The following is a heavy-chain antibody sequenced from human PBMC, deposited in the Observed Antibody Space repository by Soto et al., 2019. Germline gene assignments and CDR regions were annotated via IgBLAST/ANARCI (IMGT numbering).Heavy chain of an antibody. J-gene: IGHJ4*02. Sequence: QVHLVQSGAEVKKPGASVKVSCKASGYTFSNYYVHWVRQAPGQGLEWMGLINPNGGSSTYAQKFQGRVTMTRYTSTTTVYMELSSLRSEDSAVYYCARNLRYYDILAGLDYWGQGTLVSVSS. D-gene: IGHD3-9*01. CDR3: ARNLRYYDILAGLDY. V-gene: IGHV1-46*01. CDR1: GYTFSNYY. CDR2: INPNGGSS.